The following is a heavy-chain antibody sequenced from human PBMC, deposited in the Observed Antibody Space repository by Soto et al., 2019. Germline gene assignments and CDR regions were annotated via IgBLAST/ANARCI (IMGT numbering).Heavy chain of an antibody. CDR1: GFTFSSYW. Sequence: PGGSLRLSCAASGFTFSSYWMTWVRQVPGKGLEWVANIKRDGSEKYYVDSVRGRFTISRDNAKDSLYLQMNSLRAEDTAVYYCARAQLPPECSSASCYVDYWGQGALVTVSS. J-gene: IGHJ4*02. CDR2: IKRDGSEK. V-gene: IGHV3-7*01. CDR3: ARAQLPPECSSASCYVDY. D-gene: IGHD2-2*01.